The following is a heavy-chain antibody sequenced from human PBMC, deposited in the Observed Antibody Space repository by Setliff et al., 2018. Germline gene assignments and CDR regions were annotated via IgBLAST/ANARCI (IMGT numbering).Heavy chain of an antibody. Sequence: SVKVSCKASGDTFRSYGISWVRQAPGQGLEWMGGTIPMFGSTSYAQKFQGRVTITTDESTNTAYMELGSLRSDDTAVFYCAREVVVVKSAINYYYYMDVWGKGTTVTVSS. CDR3: AREVVVVKSAINYYYYMDV. CDR2: TIPMFGST. V-gene: IGHV1-69*05. CDR1: GDTFRSYG. D-gene: IGHD2-2*01. J-gene: IGHJ6*03.